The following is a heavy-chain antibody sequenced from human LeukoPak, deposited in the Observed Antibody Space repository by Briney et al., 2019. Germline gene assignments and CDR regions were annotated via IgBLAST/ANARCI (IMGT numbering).Heavy chain of an antibody. CDR3: ARDLRGKGDAFDI. V-gene: IGHV3-7*04. CDR2: IKQDGSEK. Sequence: GGSLRLSCVTSGFTFSWYWMSWVRQAPGKGLEWVANIKQDGSEKYYVDSVKGRFTISRDNAKNSLSLQMNSLRAEDTAVYYCARDLRGKGDAFDIWGQGTMVTVSS. CDR1: GFTFSWYW. J-gene: IGHJ3*02.